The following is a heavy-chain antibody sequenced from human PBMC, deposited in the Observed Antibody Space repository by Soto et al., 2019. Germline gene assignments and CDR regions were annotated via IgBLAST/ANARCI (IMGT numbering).Heavy chain of an antibody. CDR2: ISWNSGSI. CDR1: GFTFDDYA. CDR3: AKDSDSPDDY. V-gene: IGHV3-9*01. Sequence: PGGSLRLSCAASGFTFDDYAMHWVRQAPGKGLEWVSGISWNSGSIGYADSVKGRFTISRDNAKNSLYLQMNSLRAEDTALYYCAKDSDSPDDYWGQGTLVTVSS. D-gene: IGHD2-21*01. J-gene: IGHJ4*02.